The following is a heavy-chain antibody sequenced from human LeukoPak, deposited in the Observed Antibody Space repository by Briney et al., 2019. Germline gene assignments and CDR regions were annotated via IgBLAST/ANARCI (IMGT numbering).Heavy chain of an antibody. CDR3: AREGNYDLQSTFDY. V-gene: IGHV3-7*01. D-gene: IGHD3-16*01. CDR2: IKQDGSEK. J-gene: IGHJ4*02. CDR1: GFTFSSYW. Sequence: GGSLRLSCAASGFTFSSYWMSWVRQAPGKGLEWVANIKQDGSEKYYVDSVKGRFTISRDNAKNSLYLQMNSLRAEDTAVYYCAREGNYDLQSTFDYWGQGTLVTVSS.